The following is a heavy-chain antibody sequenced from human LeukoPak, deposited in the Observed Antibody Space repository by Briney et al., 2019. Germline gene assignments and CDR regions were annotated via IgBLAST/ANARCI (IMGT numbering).Heavy chain of an antibody. J-gene: IGHJ3*02. Sequence: ASVKVSCKASGGTFSSYAISWVRQAPGQGLEWMGGIIPIIGTENYAQKFQGRVTITADESTSTAYMELSSLRSEDTAVYYCAESASDAFDIWGQGTMVTVSS. V-gene: IGHV1-69*13. CDR2: IIPIIGTE. CDR1: GGTFSSYA. CDR3: AESASDAFDI.